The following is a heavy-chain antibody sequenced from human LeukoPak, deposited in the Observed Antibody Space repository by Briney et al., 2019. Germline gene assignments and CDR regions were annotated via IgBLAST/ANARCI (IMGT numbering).Heavy chain of an antibody. D-gene: IGHD6-13*01. V-gene: IGHV3-30*04. J-gene: IGHJ4*02. CDR3: ARDHDSSSCPYFDY. CDR1: GFTFSSYA. CDR2: ISYDGSNK. Sequence: GGSLRLSCAASGFTFSSYAMHWVRQAPGKGLEWVAVISYDGSNKYYADSVKGRFTISRDNSKNTLYLQMNSLRAEDTAVYYCARDHDSSSCPYFDYWGQGTLVTVSS.